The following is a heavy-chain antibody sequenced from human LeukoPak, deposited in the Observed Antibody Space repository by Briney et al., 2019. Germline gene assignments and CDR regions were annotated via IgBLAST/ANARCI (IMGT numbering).Heavy chain of an antibody. J-gene: IGHJ5*02. Sequence: ASVKVSCKASGYTFTGYYMHWVRQAPGQGLEWMGWINPNSGGTNYAQKFQGRVTMTRDTSVSTAYMELSRLRSDDTAVYYCAREGVRFLGWLSEENWFDPWGQGTLVTVSS. D-gene: IGHD3-3*01. V-gene: IGHV1-2*02. CDR3: AREGVRFLGWLSEENWFDP. CDR2: INPNSGGT. CDR1: GYTFTGYY.